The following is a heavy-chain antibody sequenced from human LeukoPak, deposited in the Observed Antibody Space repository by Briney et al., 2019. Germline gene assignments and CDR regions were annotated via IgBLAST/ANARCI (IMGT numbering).Heavy chain of an antibody. Sequence: PGGSLRLSCTASGFTFGDYAMSWVRQAPGKGLEWVGFIRSKAYGGTTEYAASVKGRFTISRDDSKSIAYLRMNSLKTEDTAVYYCSRDRYCSSTSCYPSAEYFQHWGQGTLVTVSS. CDR3: SRDRYCSSTSCYPSAEYFQH. V-gene: IGHV3-49*04. J-gene: IGHJ1*01. CDR2: IRSKAYGGTT. CDR1: GFTFGDYA. D-gene: IGHD2-2*01.